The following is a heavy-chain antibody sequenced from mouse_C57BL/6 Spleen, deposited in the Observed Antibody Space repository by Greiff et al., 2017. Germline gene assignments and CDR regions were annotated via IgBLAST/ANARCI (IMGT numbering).Heavy chain of an antibody. Sequence: VKLMESGAELVKPGASVKMSCKASGYTFTSYWITWVKQRPGQGLEWIGDIYPGSGSTNYNEKFKSKATLTVDTSSSTAYMQLSSLTSEDSAVYYCARNRGYFDYWGQGTTLTVSS. CDR3: ARNRGYFDY. V-gene: IGHV1-55*01. CDR1: GYTFTSYW. CDR2: IYPGSGST. J-gene: IGHJ2*01.